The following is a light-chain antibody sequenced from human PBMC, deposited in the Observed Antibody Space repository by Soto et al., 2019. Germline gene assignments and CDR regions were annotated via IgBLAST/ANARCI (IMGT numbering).Light chain of an antibody. J-gene: IGLJ2*01. V-gene: IGLV1-51*01. CDR2: DNN. CDR1: SSNIGDNY. CDR3: GTWDSSLSAVV. Sequence: QSVLMQPPSVSAAPGQKVTISCSGSSSNIGDNYVSWYQQLPGTAPKLLIYDNNKRPSGIPDRFSGSKSGTSATLGITELQTGDEADHYCGTWDSSLSAVVFGGGTKVTVL.